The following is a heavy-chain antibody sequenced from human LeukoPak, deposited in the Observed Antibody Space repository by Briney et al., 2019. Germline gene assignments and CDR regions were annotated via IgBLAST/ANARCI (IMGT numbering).Heavy chain of an antibody. CDR2: IYSSGST. D-gene: IGHD3-10*01. CDR1: GGSISSGSYY. J-gene: IGHJ6*03. V-gene: IGHV4-61*02. CDR3: ARDRGFMVRGSRRGYDEYYYYMDV. Sequence: SETLSLTCTVSGGSISSGSYYWSWIRQPAGKGLEWIGRIYSSGSTNYNPSLKSRVTISVDTSKNQFSLKLSSVTAADTAVYYCARDRGFMVRGSRRGYDEYYYYMDVWGKGTTVTISS.